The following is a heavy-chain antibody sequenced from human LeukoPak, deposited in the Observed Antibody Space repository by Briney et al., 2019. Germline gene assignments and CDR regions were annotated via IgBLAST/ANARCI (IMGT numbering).Heavy chain of an antibody. Sequence: PGGSLRLSCAASGFTVSSNYMSWVRQAPGKGLEWVSVIYSGGSTYYADSVKGRFTISRDNSKNTLYLQMNSLRAEDTAVYYCARGLEVDTAMVLHWFDPWGQGTLITVSS. CDR1: GFTVSSNY. CDR2: IYSGGST. J-gene: IGHJ5*02. D-gene: IGHD5-18*01. CDR3: ARGLEVDTAMVLHWFDP. V-gene: IGHV3-53*01.